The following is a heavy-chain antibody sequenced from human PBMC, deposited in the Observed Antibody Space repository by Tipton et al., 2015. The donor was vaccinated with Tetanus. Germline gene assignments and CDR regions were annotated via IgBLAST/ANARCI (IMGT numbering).Heavy chain of an antibody. CDR1: GGSFSGYY. J-gene: IGHJ4*02. D-gene: IGHD3-10*01. V-gene: IGHV4-34*01. CDR3: ARSGITMVRGATVHYFDY. CDR2: INHSGST. Sequence: TLSLTCAVYGGSFSGYYWSWIRQPPGKGLEWIGEINHSGSTNYNPSLKSRVTISVDTSKNQFSPRLNSVTAADTAVYYCARSGITMVRGATVHYFDYWGQGTLVTVSS.